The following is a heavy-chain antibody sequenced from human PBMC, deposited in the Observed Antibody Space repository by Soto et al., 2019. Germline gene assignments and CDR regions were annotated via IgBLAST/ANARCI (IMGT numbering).Heavy chain of an antibody. V-gene: IGHV3-30*18. D-gene: IGHD6-6*01. CDR1: GFTFSSYG. CDR2: ISYDGSNK. J-gene: IGHJ4*02. CDR3: AKEEVEYSSPFDY. Sequence: GGSLRLSCAASGFTFSSYGMHWVRQAPGKGLEWVAVISYDGSNKYYADSVKGRFTISRDNSKNTLYLQMNSLRAEDTAVYYCAKEEVEYSSPFDYWGQGTLVTVSS.